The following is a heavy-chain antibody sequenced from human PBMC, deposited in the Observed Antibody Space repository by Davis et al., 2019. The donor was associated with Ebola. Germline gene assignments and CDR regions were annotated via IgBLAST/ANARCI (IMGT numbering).Heavy chain of an antibody. CDR2: INAGNGNT. CDR3: ARVPAGYSSGWYPYYYGMDV. V-gene: IGHV1-3*01. Sequence: ASVKVSCKASGYTFTSYYMHWVRQAPGQRLEWMGWINAGNGNTKYSQKFQGRVTITRDTSASTAYMELSSLRSEDTAVYYCARVPAGYSSGWYPYYYGMDVWGQGTTVTVSS. J-gene: IGHJ6*02. D-gene: IGHD6-19*01. CDR1: GYTFTSYY.